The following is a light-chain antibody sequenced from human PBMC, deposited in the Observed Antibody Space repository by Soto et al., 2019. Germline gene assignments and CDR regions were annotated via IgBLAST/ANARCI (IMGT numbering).Light chain of an antibody. CDR3: AAWDDSLSGVV. Sequence: QSVLTQPPSASGTPGQRVTMSCSGSRSNIGSNYVYWYQQLPGTAPKLLMYKNNQRPSGVPDRISGSKSGTSASLAISGLRSEDEADYYCAAWDDSLSGVVFGGGTKLTVL. CDR1: RSNIGSNY. CDR2: KNN. J-gene: IGLJ2*01. V-gene: IGLV1-47*01.